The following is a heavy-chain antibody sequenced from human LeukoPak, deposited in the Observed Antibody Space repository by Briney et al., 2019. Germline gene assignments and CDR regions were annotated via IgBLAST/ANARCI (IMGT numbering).Heavy chain of an antibody. CDR2: ISSSGSTI. Sequence: GGSLRLSCAASGFTFSSYEMNWVRQAPGKGLEWVSYISSSGSTIYYADSVKGRFTISRDNSKNTLYLQMNSLRVEDTAVYYCARDSSMLRGPLVIYYFDFWGQGTLVTVSS. V-gene: IGHV3-48*03. CDR3: ARDSSMLRGPLVIYYFDF. J-gene: IGHJ4*02. D-gene: IGHD3-10*01. CDR1: GFTFSSYE.